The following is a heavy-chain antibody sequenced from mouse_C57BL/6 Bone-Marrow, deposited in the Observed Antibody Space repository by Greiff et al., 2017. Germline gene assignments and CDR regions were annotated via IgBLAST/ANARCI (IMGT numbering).Heavy chain of an antibody. J-gene: IGHJ3*01. CDR2: INPNNGGT. CDR3: AREFAY. Sequence: VQLQQSGPELVKPGASVKISCKASGYTFTDYYMNWVKQSPGKSLEWIGDINPNNGGTSYNQKFKGKATLTVDKSSSTAYMELRSLTSEDSAVYYGAREFAYWGQGTLVTVSA. CDR1: GYTFTDYY. V-gene: IGHV1-26*01.